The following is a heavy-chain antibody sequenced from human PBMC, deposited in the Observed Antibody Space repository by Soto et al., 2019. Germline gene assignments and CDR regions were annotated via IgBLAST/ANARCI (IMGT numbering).Heavy chain of an antibody. J-gene: IGHJ4*02. Sequence: QVQLVQSGAEVKKPGSSVKVSCKASGGTFSSDAISWVRQAPGQGLEGVGGIIPSFGTANYAQKFQGRVTITAEEPTSKAYMELSSLRSEDTAVYYCAGGADSSSWDFDYWGQGTLVTVSS. CDR3: AGGADSSSWDFDY. CDR2: IIPSFGTA. D-gene: IGHD6-13*01. CDR1: GGTFSSDA. V-gene: IGHV1-69*01.